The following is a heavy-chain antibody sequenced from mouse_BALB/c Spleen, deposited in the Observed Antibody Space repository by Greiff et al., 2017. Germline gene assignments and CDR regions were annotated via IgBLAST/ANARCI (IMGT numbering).Heavy chain of an antibody. V-gene: IGHV5-6-3*01. CDR3: ARDPYYGSSYEDY. Sequence: EVHLVESGGGLVQPGGSLKLSCAASGFTFSSYGMSWVRQTPDKRLELVATINCNGGSTYYPDSVKGRFTISRDNAKNTLYLQMSSLKSEDTAMYYCARDPYYGSSYEDYWGQGTTLTVSS. J-gene: IGHJ2*01. CDR1: GFTFSSYG. D-gene: IGHD1-1*01. CDR2: INCNGGST.